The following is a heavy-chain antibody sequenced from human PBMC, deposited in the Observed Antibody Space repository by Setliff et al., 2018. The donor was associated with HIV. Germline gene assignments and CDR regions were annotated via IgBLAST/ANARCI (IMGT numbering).Heavy chain of an antibody. Sequence: PGGSLRLSCAASGFPFSNNWMQWVRQVPGKGLVWVARIHGDGSVTNYADSVKGRFTISRDNAKNTLYMQMNSLRAEDTAVYYCARPYTVWVYGMDVWGQGTTVTVSS. V-gene: IGHV3-74*01. CDR1: GFPFSNNW. J-gene: IGHJ6*02. D-gene: IGHD2-8*01. CDR3: ARPYTVWVYGMDV. CDR2: IHGDGSVT.